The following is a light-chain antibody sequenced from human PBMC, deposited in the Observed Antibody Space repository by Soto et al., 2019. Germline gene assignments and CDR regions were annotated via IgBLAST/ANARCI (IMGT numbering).Light chain of an antibody. CDR1: RSVGGD. Sequence: EVVMRQSPATLSVSPGEGATLSCRARRSVGGDLAWYQRKPGQAPRLLIYGASSRAPGIPTRFSGSGSGTEFTLTISSLQSEDFAVYYCQQYENWPQLTFGGGTRLEIK. J-gene: IGKJ5*01. CDR2: GAS. CDR3: QQYENWPQLT. V-gene: IGKV3-15*01.